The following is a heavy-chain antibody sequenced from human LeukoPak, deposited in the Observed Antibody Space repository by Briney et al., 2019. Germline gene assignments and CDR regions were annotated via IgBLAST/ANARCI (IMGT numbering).Heavy chain of an antibody. J-gene: IGHJ4*02. Sequence: GRSLRLSCAASGFTFSSYAMHRVRQAPGKGLEWVAVISYDGSNKYYADSVKGRFTISRDNSKNTLYLQMNSLRAEDTAVYYCARESFFYGDYKFDYWGQGTLVTVSS. CDR2: ISYDGSNK. V-gene: IGHV3-30*04. D-gene: IGHD4-17*01. CDR1: GFTFSSYA. CDR3: ARESFFYGDYKFDY.